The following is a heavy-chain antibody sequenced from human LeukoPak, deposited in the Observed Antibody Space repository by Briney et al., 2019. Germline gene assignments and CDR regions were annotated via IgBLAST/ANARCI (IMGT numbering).Heavy chain of an antibody. CDR2: INHSGST. CDR3: ARGRRYWAFDV. V-gene: IGHV4-34*01. CDR1: GGSFSGYY. Sequence: SETLSLTCAVYGGSFSGYYWGWIRQPPGKGLEWIGEINHSGSTNYNPSLKSRVTISVDTSKNQFSLKLSSVTAADTAVYYCARGRRYWAFDVWGQGTTVTVSS. D-gene: IGHD2-8*02. J-gene: IGHJ6*02.